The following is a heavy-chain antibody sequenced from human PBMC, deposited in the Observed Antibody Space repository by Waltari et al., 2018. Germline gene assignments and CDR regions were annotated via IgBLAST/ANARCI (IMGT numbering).Heavy chain of an antibody. CDR2: ISGSGGST. D-gene: IGHD5-18*01. Sequence: EVQLLESGGGLVQPGGSLRLSCAASGFTFSSYAMRWVRQAPGKGLEWVSAISGSGGSTYYADSVKGRFTISRDNSKNTLYLQMNSLRAEDTAVYYCAKDHMGEYSYGAFDYWGQGTLVTVSS. CDR1: GFTFSSYA. J-gene: IGHJ4*02. CDR3: AKDHMGEYSYGAFDY. V-gene: IGHV3-23*01.